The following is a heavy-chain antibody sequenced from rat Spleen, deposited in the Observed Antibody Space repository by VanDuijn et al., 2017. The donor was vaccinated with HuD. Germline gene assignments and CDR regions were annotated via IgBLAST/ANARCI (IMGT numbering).Heavy chain of an antibody. J-gene: IGHJ2*01. V-gene: IGHV5-29*01. D-gene: IGHD1-4*01. CDR3: TPLPGHNLDY. CDR1: EFTFSSNW. CDR2: INPDGSST. Sequence: EVQLVESGGGLVQPGSPLKLSCAASEFTFSSNWLNWIRQAPGKGLEWVATINPDGSSTYYRDSVKGRFSISRDNAKSTLYLQMNSLRSEDTATYYCTPLPGHNLDYWGQGVMVTASS.